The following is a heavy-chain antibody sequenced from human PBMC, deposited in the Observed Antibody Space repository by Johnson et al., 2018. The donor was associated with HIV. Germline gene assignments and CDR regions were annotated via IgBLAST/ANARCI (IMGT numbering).Heavy chain of an antibody. Sequence: QVQLVESGGGVVQPGRSLRLSCAASGFTFSNYAMHWVRQAPGKGLEWVAIISYDGSNKYYADSVKGRFTISRDNSKNTLYLQMNSLRPEDTAVYYCARDGSVFGVVGFFDIWGQGTMVTVS. CDR2: ISYDGSNK. CDR3: ARDGSVFGVVGFFDI. V-gene: IGHV3-30-3*01. D-gene: IGHD3-3*01. CDR1: GFTFSNYA. J-gene: IGHJ3*02.